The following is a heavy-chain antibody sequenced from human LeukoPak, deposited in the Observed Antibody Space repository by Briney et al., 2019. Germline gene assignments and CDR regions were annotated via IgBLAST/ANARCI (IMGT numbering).Heavy chain of an antibody. V-gene: IGHV3-11*01. CDR2: ISSGGSTI. D-gene: IGHD3-10*01. CDR3: AKVVSGTFDI. Sequence: PGGSLRLSCAVSGFTFSDYYMSWIRQAPGKGLEWVSYISSGGSTISHADSVKGRFTISRDNAENSLYLQMNSLRAEDTAVYYCAKVVSGTFDIWGQGTMVTVSS. CDR1: GFTFSDYY. J-gene: IGHJ3*02.